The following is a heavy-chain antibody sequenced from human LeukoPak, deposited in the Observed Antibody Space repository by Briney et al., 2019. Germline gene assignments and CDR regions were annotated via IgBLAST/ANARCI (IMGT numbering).Heavy chain of an antibody. CDR3: ARGGDSSGYSKRPYDY. D-gene: IGHD3-22*01. V-gene: IGHV3-53*01. CDR2: ISNGGST. CDR1: GFTVSSSY. J-gene: IGHJ4*02. Sequence: GGSLTLSCAASGFTVSSSYLSWVRQAPGKGLEWVSVISNGGSTYYADSVKGRFTISRDNSKNTLYLQMNSLRAEDTALYYCARGGDSSGYSKRPYDYWGQGTLVTVSS.